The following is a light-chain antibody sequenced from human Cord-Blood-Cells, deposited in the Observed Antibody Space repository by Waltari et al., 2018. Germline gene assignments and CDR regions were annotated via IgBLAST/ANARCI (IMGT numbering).Light chain of an antibody. CDR3: NSRDSSGNHPNWV. CDR1: SLRSYY. V-gene: IGLV3-19*01. Sequence: SSELTQDPAVSVALGQTVRITCQGDSLRSYYASWYQQKPGQAPVLVIYGKNNRPSGIPDLFPGSSSGNTASLTITGAQAEDEADYYCNSRDSSGNHPNWVFGGGTKLTVL. J-gene: IGLJ3*02. CDR2: GKN.